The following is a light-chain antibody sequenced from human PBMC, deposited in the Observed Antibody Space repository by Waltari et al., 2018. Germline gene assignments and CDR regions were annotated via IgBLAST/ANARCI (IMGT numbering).Light chain of an antibody. CDR2: GAS. J-gene: IGKJ3*01. CDR3: QQYNNWPPGFT. Sequence: EIVMTQSPATLSVSPGERATLSCRASQSVSSNLAWYQQKPGQAPRLLIDGASTRATGIPARFSGSGSGTEFTLTISSLQSEDFAVYYCQQYNNWPPGFTFGPGTKVDIK. CDR1: QSVSSN. V-gene: IGKV3-15*01.